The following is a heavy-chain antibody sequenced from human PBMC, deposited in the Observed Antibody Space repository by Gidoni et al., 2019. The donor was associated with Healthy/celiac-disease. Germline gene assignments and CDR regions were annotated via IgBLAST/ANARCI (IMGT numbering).Heavy chain of an antibody. V-gene: IGHV3-23*01. CDR1: GFTFRSYA. D-gene: IGHD6-19*01. J-gene: IGHJ4*02. Sequence: EVQLLESGGGLVQPGGSLRLSCAAPGFTFRSYAMSWVRQAPGKGLEWVSAISGSGGSTYYADSVKGRFTISRDNSKNTLYLQMNSLRAEDTAVYYCAKDSDPGIAVAGVDYWGQGTLVTVSS. CDR2: ISGSGGST. CDR3: AKDSDPGIAVAGVDY.